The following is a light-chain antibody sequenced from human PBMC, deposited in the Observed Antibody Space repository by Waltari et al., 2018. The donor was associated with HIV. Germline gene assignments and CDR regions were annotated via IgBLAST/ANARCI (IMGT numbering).Light chain of an antibody. CDR3: SLYTSSSTYV. V-gene: IGLV2-14*03. J-gene: IGLJ1*01. Sequence: QSALTQPASVSGSPGQSITISCTGTSSDVGGYKYVSWYQQHPGKAPKLMIYDVSNLPSGVSNLFSGSKSGNTASLTISGLQAEDEADYYCSLYTSSSTYVFGTGTKVTVL. CDR1: SSDVGGYKY. CDR2: DVS.